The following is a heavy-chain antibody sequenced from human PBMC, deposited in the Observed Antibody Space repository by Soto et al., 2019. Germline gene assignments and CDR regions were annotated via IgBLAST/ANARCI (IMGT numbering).Heavy chain of an antibody. CDR1: GFTFSNYG. J-gene: IGHJ4*02. V-gene: IGHV3-33*01. CDR3: ARGPYYYDYSGYRD. Sequence: QVQLVESVGGVVQPGRSLRRSCASSGFTFSNYGMHWVRQAPGKGLKWVAVIWYDGSNKYYADSVKGRFTISRDNSKNTLYLQMTSLRAEDTAVYYCARGPYYYDYSGYRDWGQGTLVTVSS. CDR2: IWYDGSNK. D-gene: IGHD3-22*01.